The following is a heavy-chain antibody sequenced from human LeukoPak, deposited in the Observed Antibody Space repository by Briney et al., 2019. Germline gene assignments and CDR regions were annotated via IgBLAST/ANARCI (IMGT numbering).Heavy chain of an antibody. CDR1: GFTFSSYS. V-gene: IGHV3-21*01. Sequence: GGSLRLSCAASGFTFSSYSMNWVRQAPGKGLEWVSSISSSSSYIYYADSVKGRFTISRDNAKNSLYLQMNSLRAEDTAVYYCARDAYYYDSSGYYDYWGQGTLVTVS. CDR3: ARDAYYYDSSGYYDY. J-gene: IGHJ4*02. D-gene: IGHD3-22*01. CDR2: ISSSSSYI.